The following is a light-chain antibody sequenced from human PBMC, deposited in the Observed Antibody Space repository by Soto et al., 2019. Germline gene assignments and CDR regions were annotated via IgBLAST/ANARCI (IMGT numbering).Light chain of an antibody. CDR1: QSVTSY. CDR3: KKRSSWQIN. J-gene: IGKJ5*01. Sequence: LTQTPPTLSLSPGERSTLSCRASQSVTSYLAWYQQRPGQAPRLIIYDASRRATGIKDRFSGSGSGEDFTITIRSIENEDFEVYYCKKRSSWQINFGNGQQLAIK. V-gene: IGKV3-11*01. CDR2: DAS.